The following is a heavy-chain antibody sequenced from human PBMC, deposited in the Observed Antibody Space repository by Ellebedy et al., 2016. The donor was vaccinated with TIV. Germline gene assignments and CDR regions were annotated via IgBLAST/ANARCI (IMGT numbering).Heavy chain of an antibody. D-gene: IGHD3-16*01. CDR3: VRDGGGLFDS. J-gene: IGHJ4*02. Sequence: SETLSLTCTVSGGSISSGDYYCSWIRQPPGKGLEWIGYIYYSGSTYYNPSLKSRVTISVDTSKNQFSLKLSSVTAADTAVYYCVRDGGGLFDSWGQGTLVTVSS. CDR2: IYYSGST. CDR1: GGSISSGDYY. V-gene: IGHV4-30-4*01.